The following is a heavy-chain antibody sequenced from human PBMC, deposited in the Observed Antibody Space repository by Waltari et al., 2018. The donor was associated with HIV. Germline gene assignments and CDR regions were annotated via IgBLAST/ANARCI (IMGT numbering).Heavy chain of an antibody. CDR3: VRDDPGHAPIDY. Sequence: EVKLREAGGDLVAPGASLTLSCVTSGFTFSRYSFNWVRLRPPEGLGGVASLKRGRTEGSYAYPVKGRFTSSRDDSTNTVFLHLDKMKVGDTARYFCVRDDPGHAPIDYWGPGTLVTVSP. CDR1: GFTFSRYS. V-gene: IGHV3-21*02. J-gene: IGHJ4*02. CDR2: LKRGRTEG.